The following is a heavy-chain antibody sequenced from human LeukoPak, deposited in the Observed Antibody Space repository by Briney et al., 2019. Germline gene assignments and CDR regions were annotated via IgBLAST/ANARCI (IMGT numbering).Heavy chain of an antibody. V-gene: IGHV3-30*03. CDR1: GFTFSSYG. CDR2: ISYDGSNK. D-gene: IGHD5-24*01. J-gene: IGHJ5*02. CDR3: ARVGEMATTRGWFDP. Sequence: GGSLRLSCAASGFTFSSYGMHWVRQAPGKGLEWVAVISYDGSNKYYADSVKGRFTISRDNSKNTLYLQMNGLRAEDTAVYYCARVGEMATTRGWFDPWGQGTLVTVSS.